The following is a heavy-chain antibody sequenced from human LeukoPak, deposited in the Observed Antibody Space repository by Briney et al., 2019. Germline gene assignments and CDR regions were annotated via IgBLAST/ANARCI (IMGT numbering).Heavy chain of an antibody. J-gene: IGHJ2*01. V-gene: IGHV3-7*04. D-gene: IGHD2-8*01. CDR2: IKQDGSEK. CDR3: ARGFYFSMTELYYLDL. Sequence: GGSLRLSRVVSTLNFRSFWMSWGRQAPGKGLEWVANIKQDGSEKFYVDSVKGRFTISRDNAKNSLYLQMHSLRPEDSAVYFCARGFYFSMTELYYLDLWGRGTLVTVSS. CDR1: TLNFRSFW.